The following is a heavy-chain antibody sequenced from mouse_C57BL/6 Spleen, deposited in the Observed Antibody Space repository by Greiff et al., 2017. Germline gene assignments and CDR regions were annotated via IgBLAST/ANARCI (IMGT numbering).Heavy chain of an antibody. CDR1: GYTFTSYW. J-gene: IGHJ2*01. CDR2: IDPSDSYT. D-gene: IGHD2-10*02. V-gene: IGHV1-50*01. Sequence: VQLQQPGAELVKPGASVKLSCKASGYTFTSYWMQWVKQRPGQGLEWIGEIDPSDSYTNYNQKFKGKATLTVDTSSSTAYMQLSSLTSEDSAVYYCAVWSHYFDYWGQGTTLTVPS. CDR3: AVWSHYFDY.